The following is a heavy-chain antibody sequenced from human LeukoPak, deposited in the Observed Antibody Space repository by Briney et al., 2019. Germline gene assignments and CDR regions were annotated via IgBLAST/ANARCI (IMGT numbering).Heavy chain of an antibody. V-gene: IGHV3-11*04. D-gene: IGHD6-13*01. J-gene: IGHJ4*02. CDR2: ITASGTAM. CDR3: ARGGYSSSWYTLGY. Sequence: PSETLSLTCTVSGGSFSSSNYYWGWVRQAPGKGLEWVSHITASGTAMFYADPVKGRFTISRDNAKNSQYLQMNSLRAEDSAVYYCARGGYSSSWYTLGYWGQGTLVTVSS. CDR1: GGSFSSSNYY.